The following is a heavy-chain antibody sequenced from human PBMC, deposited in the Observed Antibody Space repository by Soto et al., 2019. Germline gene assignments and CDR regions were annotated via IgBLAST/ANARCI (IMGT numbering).Heavy chain of an antibody. CDR1: GGSLSSGGYY. V-gene: IGHV4-31*03. D-gene: IGHD2-8*01. J-gene: IGHJ4*02. Sequence: TLSLPGTVSGGSLSSGGYYWSWIRQHPRKGLEWIGSIFYSGSSYYSPSLKSRVTISVDTSKNQFSLKLNSLTASDTAVYYCARANSSVLRVYVFDYWGQGTLVTVSS. CDR3: ARANSSVLRVYVFDY. CDR2: IFYSGSS.